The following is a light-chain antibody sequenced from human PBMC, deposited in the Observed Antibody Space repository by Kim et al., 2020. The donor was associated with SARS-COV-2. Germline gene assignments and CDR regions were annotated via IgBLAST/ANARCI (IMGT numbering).Light chain of an antibody. J-gene: IGKJ1*01. Sequence: DIQMTQSPSSLSASVGDRVTITCRASQSISSYLNWYQEKPGKAPKLLIYAASTLQSGVPSRISGSGSGTDFTLTISSLQPEYFATYYCQQSYSTPWTFGQGTKVDIK. CDR2: AAS. CDR1: QSISSY. V-gene: IGKV1-39*01. CDR3: QQSYSTPWT.